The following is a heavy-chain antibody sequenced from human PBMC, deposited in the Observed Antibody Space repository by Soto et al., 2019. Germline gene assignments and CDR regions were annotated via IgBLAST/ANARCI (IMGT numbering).Heavy chain of an antibody. V-gene: IGHV4-4*02. D-gene: IGHD4-17*01. CDR1: GGSISSIDW. CDR2: IYHTGST. CDR3: ATRRDGGPV. Sequence: XETLSLTCAVSGGSISSIDWWTWVRQPPGKGLQWIGEIYHTGSTNYNPSLQSRVTISIDESRTSFSLNLDSVTATDTAVYYCATRRDGGPVWGHGTLVTVSS. J-gene: IGHJ4*01.